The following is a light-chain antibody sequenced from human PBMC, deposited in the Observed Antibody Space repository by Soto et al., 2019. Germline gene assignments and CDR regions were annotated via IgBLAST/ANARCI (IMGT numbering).Light chain of an antibody. CDR2: GAS. J-gene: IGKJ1*01. Sequence: EIVMTQSPATLSVSPGESATLSCRASQSVSSNLAWYHQKPGQAPRLLIYGASTRATGIPDRFSGSGSGAECTLTISSLQSEDLAVYYCQQYNNWPRTFGQGTKVEIK. CDR1: QSVSSN. V-gene: IGKV3-15*01. CDR3: QQYNNWPRT.